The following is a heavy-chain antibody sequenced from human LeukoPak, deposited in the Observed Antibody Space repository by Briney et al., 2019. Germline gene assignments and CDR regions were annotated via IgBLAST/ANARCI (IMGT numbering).Heavy chain of an antibody. J-gene: IGHJ4*02. V-gene: IGHV1-18*01. Sequence: PGESLKISCKGSGYSFTSYAISWVRQAPGQGLEWMGWISAYNGNTNYAQKLQGRVTMTTDTSTTTAYMELRSLRSDDTAVYYCARDPVQGVLGFDWGQGTLVTVSS. CDR2: ISAYNGNT. D-gene: IGHD3-10*01. CDR3: ARDPVQGVLGFD. CDR1: GYSFTSYA.